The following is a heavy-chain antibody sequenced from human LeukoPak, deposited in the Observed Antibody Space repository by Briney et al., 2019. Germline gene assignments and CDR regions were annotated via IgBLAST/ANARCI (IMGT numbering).Heavy chain of an antibody. CDR3: AKNNDFDY. Sequence: TGGSLRLSCAAPGFTFSSYAMSWVRQAPGKGLEWVSRVGGSGVSTYYADSVKGRFTISRDNSKNTLYLQMNSLRAEDTAVYYCAKNNDFDYWAQGTLVTVSS. V-gene: IGHV3-23*01. CDR2: VGGSGVST. J-gene: IGHJ4*02. CDR1: GFTFSSYA. D-gene: IGHD2-8*01.